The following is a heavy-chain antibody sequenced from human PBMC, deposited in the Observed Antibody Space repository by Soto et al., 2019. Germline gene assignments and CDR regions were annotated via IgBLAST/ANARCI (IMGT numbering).Heavy chain of an antibody. V-gene: IGHV1-46*01. CDR1: GYTFTSYY. J-gene: IGHJ6*02. Sequence: QVQLVQSGAEVKKPGASVKVSCKASGYTFTSYYMHWVRQAPGQGLEWMGIINPSGGSTSYAQKFQGRVTMTRDTSTSTVYMELSRLRSEDTAVYYCARDLTIFGANYPLHYYYYGMDVWGQGTTVTVSS. CDR2: INPSGGST. CDR3: ARDLTIFGANYPLHYYYYGMDV. D-gene: IGHD3-3*01.